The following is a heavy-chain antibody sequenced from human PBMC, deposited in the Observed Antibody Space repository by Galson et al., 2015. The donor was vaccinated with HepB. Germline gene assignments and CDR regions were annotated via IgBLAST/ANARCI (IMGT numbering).Heavy chain of an antibody. J-gene: IGHJ4*02. CDR1: GGTFSSYA. CDR2: IIPILGTA. D-gene: IGHD4-17*01. CDR3: ARSLDYGDRYFDY. Sequence: SVKVSCKASGGTFSSYAISWVRQAPGQGLEWMGGIIPILGTANYAQKFQGRVTITADESTSTAHMELSNLRSEDTAVYYCARSLDYGDRYFDYWGQGALVTVSS. V-gene: IGHV1-69*13.